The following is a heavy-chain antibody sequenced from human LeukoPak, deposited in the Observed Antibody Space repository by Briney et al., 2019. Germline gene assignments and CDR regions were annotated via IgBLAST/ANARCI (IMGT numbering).Heavy chain of an antibody. D-gene: IGHD3-16*01. CDR3: AKGGALKSYYFDY. CDR1: GFTFSSYA. V-gene: IGHV3-23*01. Sequence: GGSLRLSCAASGFTFSSYAMSELRQAPAKGLEWVSTISASGSSTYYVDSVKGGFTISRDKSKNTLHLQMNSLRAEDTAVFYCAKGGALKSYYFDYWGQGTLVTVSS. J-gene: IGHJ4*02. CDR2: ISASGSST.